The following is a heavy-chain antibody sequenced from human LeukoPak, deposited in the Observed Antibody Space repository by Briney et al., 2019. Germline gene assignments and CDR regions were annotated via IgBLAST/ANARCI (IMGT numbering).Heavy chain of an antibody. CDR3: ARDDYYYYYMDV. CDR2: MYSSGGT. V-gene: IGHV4-61*09. CDR1: GGSISSGGYY. J-gene: IGHJ6*03. Sequence: SETLSLTCTVSGGSISSGGYYWTWIRQPAGKGLEWIGHMYSSGGTSYNPSLKSRVTISVDTSKKQFSLKLSSVTAADTAVYYCARDDYYYYYMDVWGKGTTVTVSS.